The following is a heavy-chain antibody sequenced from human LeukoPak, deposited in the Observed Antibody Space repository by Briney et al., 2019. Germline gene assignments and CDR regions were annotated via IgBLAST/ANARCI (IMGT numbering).Heavy chain of an antibody. Sequence: GRSLRLSSAASGFTFSAYWMTWVRQAPGHGLHWVANIKDAGSETYYVASVKGRFTISRDNAKNSLYLQMNSLRAEDTAVYYCAKDAAVGSSGYYYVPPLYYFHYWGQGTLVTVSS. V-gene: IGHV3-7*01. CDR3: AKDAAVGSSGYYYVPPLYYFHY. J-gene: IGHJ4*02. CDR1: GFTFSAYW. CDR2: IKDAGSET. D-gene: IGHD3-22*01.